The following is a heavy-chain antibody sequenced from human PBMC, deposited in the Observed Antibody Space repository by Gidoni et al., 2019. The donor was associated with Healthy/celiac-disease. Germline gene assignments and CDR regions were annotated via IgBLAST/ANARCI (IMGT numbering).Heavy chain of an antibody. D-gene: IGHD1-26*01. V-gene: IGHV3-66*01. Sequence: EVQLVESGGRLVQHGGSLRLSCAASGFTVSSNYMSWVRQAPGKGLEWVSVIYSSGSTYYADSMKGRFTISRDNSKNTLCLQMNSLRAEDTAVYYCARVSIVGATSSFFDYWGQGTLVTVSS. CDR1: GFTVSSNY. CDR2: IYSSGST. J-gene: IGHJ4*02. CDR3: ARVSIVGATSSFFDY.